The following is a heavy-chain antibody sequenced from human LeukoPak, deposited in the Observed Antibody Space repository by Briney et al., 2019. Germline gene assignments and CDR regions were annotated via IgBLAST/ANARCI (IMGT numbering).Heavy chain of an antibody. V-gene: IGHV3-11*01. CDR2: IGSSGSGTTI. J-gene: IGHJ1*01. CDR3: ARTRQSGSGYFQH. Sequence: PGGSLRLSCAASGFTFSDYYMSWIRQAPEKGLEWVSHIGSSGSGTTIYYADSVKGRFTISRDNAKNSLYLQLNSLRAEDTAAYYCARTRQSGSGYFQHWGQGTLVTVSS. CDR1: GFTFSDYY. D-gene: IGHD3-10*01.